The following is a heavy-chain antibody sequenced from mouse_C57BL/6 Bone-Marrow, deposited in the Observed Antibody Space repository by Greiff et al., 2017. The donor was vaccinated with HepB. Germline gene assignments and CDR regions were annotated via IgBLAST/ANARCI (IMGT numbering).Heavy chain of an antibody. Sequence: EVQVVESGGDLVKPGGSLKLSCAASGFTFSSYGMSWVRQTPDKRLEWVATISSGGSYTYYPDSVKGRFTISRDNAKNTLYLQMSSLKSEDTAMYYCARVNYAFAYWGQGTLVTVSA. CDR2: ISSGGSYT. CDR1: GFTFSSYG. CDR3: ARVNYAFAY. J-gene: IGHJ3*01. V-gene: IGHV5-6*01. D-gene: IGHD2-1*01.